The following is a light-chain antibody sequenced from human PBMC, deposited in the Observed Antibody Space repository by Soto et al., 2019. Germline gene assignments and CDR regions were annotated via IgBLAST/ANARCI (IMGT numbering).Light chain of an antibody. Sequence: EIPLAQPPSFLSSSVGDRVTITCRASQGISSYLAWYQQKPGKAPKLLIYAASTLQSGVPSRFSGSGSGTEFTLTISSLQPEDFATYYCQQLNSYPITFGGGTKVDIK. CDR2: AAS. CDR1: QGISSY. CDR3: QQLNSYPIT. J-gene: IGKJ4*01. V-gene: IGKV1-9*01.